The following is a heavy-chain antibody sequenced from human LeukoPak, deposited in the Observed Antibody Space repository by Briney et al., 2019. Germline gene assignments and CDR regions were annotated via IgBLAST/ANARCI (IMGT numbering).Heavy chain of an antibody. CDR1: GYTLTELS. CDR3: ATFRRGYSYGPRVSYFDY. CDR2: FDPEDGET. Sequence: ASVKVSCKVSGYTLTELSMHWVRQAPGKGLEWMGGFDPEDGETIYAQKFQGRVTMTEDTSTDTAYMELSSLRSEDTAVYYCATFRRGYSYGPRVSYFDYWGQGTLVTVSS. J-gene: IGHJ4*02. V-gene: IGHV1-24*01. D-gene: IGHD5-18*01.